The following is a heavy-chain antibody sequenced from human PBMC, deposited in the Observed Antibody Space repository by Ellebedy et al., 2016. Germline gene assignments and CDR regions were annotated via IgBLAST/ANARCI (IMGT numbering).Heavy chain of an antibody. D-gene: IGHD3-16*01. CDR1: GFTFSNAW. CDR3: TTDDSVGDYYYYYMDV. V-gene: IGHV3-15*01. J-gene: IGHJ6*03. CDR2: IKGKTDGGTT. Sequence: GESLKISCAVSGFTFSNAWMSWVRQAPGKGLEWVGRIKGKTDGGTTDYAAPVKGRFTISRDDSKNTLYLQMNSLKTEDTAVYYCTTDDSVGDYYYYYMDVWGKGTTVTVSS.